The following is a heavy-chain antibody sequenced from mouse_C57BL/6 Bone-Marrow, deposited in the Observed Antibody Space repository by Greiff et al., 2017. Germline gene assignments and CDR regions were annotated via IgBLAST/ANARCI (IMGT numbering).Heavy chain of an antibody. J-gene: IGHJ2*01. CDR3: TRSLIYYGTNY. CDR1: GFNIKDYY. Sequence: EVQRVESGAELVKPGASVKLSCTASGFNIKDYYIHWVKQRTEQGLEWIGRIDPEDGETKYAPQFQDKATITADTSSNTAYLQLSSLTSEDTAVYYCTRSLIYYGTNYWGQGTTLTVSS. D-gene: IGHD1-1*01. V-gene: IGHV14-2*01. CDR2: IDPEDGET.